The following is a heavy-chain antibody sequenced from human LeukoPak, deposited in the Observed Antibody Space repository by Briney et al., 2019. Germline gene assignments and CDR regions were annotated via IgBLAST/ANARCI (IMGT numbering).Heavy chain of an antibody. V-gene: IGHV3-7*01. CDR1: GFTFSSYW. J-gene: IGHJ4*02. Sequence: GGSLRLSCAASGFTFSSYWMSRVRQAPGKGLEWVANIKQDGSEKYYVDSVKGRFTISRDNAKNSLYLQMNSLRAEDTAVYYCARDQAVWFGEPIEIFDYWGQGTLVTVSS. CDR3: ARDQAVWFGEPIEIFDY. D-gene: IGHD3-10*01. CDR2: IKQDGSEK.